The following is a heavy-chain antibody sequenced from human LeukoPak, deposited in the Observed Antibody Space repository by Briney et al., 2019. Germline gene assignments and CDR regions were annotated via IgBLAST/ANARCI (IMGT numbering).Heavy chain of an antibody. CDR2: IYHSEST. D-gene: IGHD3-3*01. CDR3: ARVGRFLEWFNHYDYYMDV. V-gene: IGHV4-38-2*02. J-gene: IGHJ6*03. CDR1: GYSISSGYY. Sequence: SETLSLTCTVSGYSISSGYYWGWIRPPPGKGLEWIGSIYHSESTYYNPSLKSQVTISVDTSKNQFSLKLSSVTAADTAVYYCARVGRFLEWFNHYDYYMDVWGKGTTVTVSS.